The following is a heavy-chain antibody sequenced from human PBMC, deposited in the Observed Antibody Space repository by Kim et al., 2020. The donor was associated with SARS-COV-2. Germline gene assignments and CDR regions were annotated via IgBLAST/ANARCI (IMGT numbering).Heavy chain of an antibody. CDR3: AGVWVEYGDGPLGAFDI. CDR2: ISGSGGST. Sequence: GGSLRLSCAASGFTFSSYAMSWVRQAPGKGLEWVSAISGSGGSTYYADSVKGRFTISRDNSKNTLYLQMNSLRAEDTAVYYCAGVWVEYGDGPLGAFDIWGQGTMVTVSS. J-gene: IGHJ3*02. D-gene: IGHD4-17*01. CDR1: GFTFSSYA. V-gene: IGHV3-23*01.